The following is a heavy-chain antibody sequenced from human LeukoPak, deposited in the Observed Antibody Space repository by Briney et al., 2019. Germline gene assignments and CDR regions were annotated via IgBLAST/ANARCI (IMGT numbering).Heavy chain of an antibody. D-gene: IGHD6-13*01. CDR1: GGSISLSYYY. Sequence: SETLSLTCSVSGGSISLSYYYWGWIRQPPGKALEWIGSVYYSGTTSYNPSLKSRVTISVDMSKNHFSLRLSSVTAADTAMYYCARVAAAGGVDYYYYMDVWGKGTTVTISS. J-gene: IGHJ6*03. V-gene: IGHV4-39*07. CDR3: ARVAAAGGVDYYYYMDV. CDR2: VYYSGTT.